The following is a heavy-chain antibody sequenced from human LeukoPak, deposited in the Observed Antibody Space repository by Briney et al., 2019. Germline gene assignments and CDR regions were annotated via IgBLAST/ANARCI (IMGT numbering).Heavy chain of an antibody. CDR1: GFTFSSFS. Sequence: GGSLRLSCAASGFTFSSFSMNWVRQAPGKGLEWVSSISTSSSYIYYADSVKGRFTISRNNPKNSLYLQMNSLRAEDTAVYYCARNRGDPSYFDYWGQGTLVTVSS. D-gene: IGHD4-17*01. CDR2: ISTSSSYI. J-gene: IGHJ4*02. V-gene: IGHV3-21*01. CDR3: ARNRGDPSYFDY.